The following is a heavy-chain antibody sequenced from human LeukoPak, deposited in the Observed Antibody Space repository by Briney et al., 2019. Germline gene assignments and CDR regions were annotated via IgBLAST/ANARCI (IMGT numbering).Heavy chain of an antibody. Sequence: GGSLRLSCAASGFTFSSYWMSWVRQAPGKGLEWVANIKQDGSEKYYVDPVKGRFTISRDNAKNSLYLQMNSLRAEDTAVYYCARTHPDFYGSGSYYNGGNNWFDPWGQGTLVTVSS. V-gene: IGHV3-7*01. J-gene: IGHJ5*02. CDR3: ARTHPDFYGSGSYYNGGNNWFDP. CDR2: IKQDGSEK. CDR1: GFTFSSYW. D-gene: IGHD3-10*01.